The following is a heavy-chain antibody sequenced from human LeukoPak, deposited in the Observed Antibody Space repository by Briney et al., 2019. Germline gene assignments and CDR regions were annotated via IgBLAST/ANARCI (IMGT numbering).Heavy chain of an antibody. CDR1: GYTFTSYY. J-gene: IGHJ5*01. CDR3: ARDAFQGSSWSNWFDS. V-gene: IGHV1-46*01. CDR2: INPSGGST. D-gene: IGHD6-13*01. Sequence: ASVKVSCKASGYTFTSYYMHWVRQAPGQGLEWMGIINPSGGSTSYAQKFQGRVTMTRDTSTNTAYLELTSLTSDDTAIYYCARDAFQGSSWSNWFDSWGQGTLVIVSS.